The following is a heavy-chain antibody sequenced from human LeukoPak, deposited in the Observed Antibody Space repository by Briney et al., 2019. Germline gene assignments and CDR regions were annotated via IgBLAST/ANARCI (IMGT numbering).Heavy chain of an antibody. D-gene: IGHD6-6*01. CDR2: IYYSEST. J-gene: IGHJ4*02. CDR3: AKREYSSSSGYVDY. Sequence: SETLSLTCTVSGGSISSSSYYWGWIPQPPGTGLEWSGSIYYSESTYYNPSLKSRVPISVDMSKKQLSLKLLSVTAGDTAVYYWAKREYSSSSGYVDYWGQGNLVNVSS. V-gene: IGHV4-39*01. CDR1: GGSISSSSYY.